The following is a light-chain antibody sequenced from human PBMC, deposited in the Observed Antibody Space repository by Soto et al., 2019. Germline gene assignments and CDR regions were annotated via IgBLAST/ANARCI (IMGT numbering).Light chain of an antibody. V-gene: IGLV1-44*01. CDR2: SND. CDR1: SSNIGGNT. Sequence: QSVLTQPPSASGTPGQRVTFSCSGSSSNIGGNTVNWYQQLPGTAPKLLIYSNDQRPSGVPDRFSGSKSGTSASLAISGLQSEDEADYYCAAWDDSLNGWVFGGGTKLT. J-gene: IGLJ3*02. CDR3: AAWDDSLNGWV.